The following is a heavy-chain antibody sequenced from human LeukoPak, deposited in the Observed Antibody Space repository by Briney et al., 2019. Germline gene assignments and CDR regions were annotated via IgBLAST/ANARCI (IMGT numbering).Heavy chain of an antibody. V-gene: IGHV3-23*01. CDR2: ISAGGERT. J-gene: IGHJ4*02. CDR1: GFTFSNFA. Sequence: PGGSLRLSCAASGFTFSNFAMSWVRQAPGEGLEWVSGISAGGERTYHADSVKGRFTISRDNSQSTLYLQMNSLRVEDTAVYYCAKGRGGGSHITPKGFAYWGQETLVTVSS. D-gene: IGHD3-16*01. CDR3: AKGRGGGSHITPKGFAY.